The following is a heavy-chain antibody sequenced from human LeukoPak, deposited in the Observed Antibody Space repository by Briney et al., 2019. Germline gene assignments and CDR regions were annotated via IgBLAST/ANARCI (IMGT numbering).Heavy chain of an antibody. J-gene: IGHJ4*02. D-gene: IGHD5-12*01. V-gene: IGHV1-18*01. CDR2: ISAHSGKT. CDR1: GYTFISYD. Sequence: VASVTVSCKASGYTFISYDISWVRQAPGQGLEWVGWISAHSGKTNYAHKVQGRVTMTTDTSTSTAYMELRSLTSDDTAIYYCARGGASSGYDYWGQGTLVTVSS. CDR3: ARGGASSGYDY.